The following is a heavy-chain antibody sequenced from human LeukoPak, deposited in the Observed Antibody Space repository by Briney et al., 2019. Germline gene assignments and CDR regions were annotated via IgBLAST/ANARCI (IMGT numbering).Heavy chain of an antibody. CDR3: ARGDSSGYYLHYFDY. CDR2: IYSGGST. J-gene: IGHJ4*02. CDR1: GFTVSSNY. V-gene: IGHV3-53*01. Sequence: PGGSLRLSCAASGFTVSSNYMSWVRQAPGKGLEWVSVIYSGGSTYYADSVKGRFTISRDNSKNTLYLQMNSLRAEDTAVYYCARGDSSGYYLHYFDYWGQGTLVTVSS. D-gene: IGHD3-22*01.